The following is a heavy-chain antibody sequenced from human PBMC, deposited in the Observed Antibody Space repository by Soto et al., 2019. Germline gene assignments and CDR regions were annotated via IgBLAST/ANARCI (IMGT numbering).Heavy chain of an antibody. V-gene: IGHV3-30-3*01. CDR1: GFTFSRFP. J-gene: IGHJ4*02. CDR3: ARERAYYFDY. Sequence: GGSLRLSCAASGFTFSRFPMHWVRQAPGKGLEWVAVISFDGSNKYYADSVKGRFTISRDNSKNTLYLQMNSLRAEDTAVYYCARERAYYFDYWGQGTLVTVSS. CDR2: ISFDGSNK.